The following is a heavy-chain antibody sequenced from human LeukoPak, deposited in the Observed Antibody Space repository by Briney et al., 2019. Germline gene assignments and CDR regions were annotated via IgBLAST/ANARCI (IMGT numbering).Heavy chain of an antibody. D-gene: IGHD3-16*01. J-gene: IGHJ4*02. CDR1: GGTFSSYA. Sequence: GASVKVSCKASGGTFSSYAISWVRQAPGQGLEWMGGIIPIFGTANYAQKFQGRVTITADESTSTAYMELSSLRSEDTAVYYCAREGTGGTPNDYWGQGTLVTVSS. CDR2: IIPIFGTA. V-gene: IGHV1-69*13. CDR3: AREGTGGTPNDY.